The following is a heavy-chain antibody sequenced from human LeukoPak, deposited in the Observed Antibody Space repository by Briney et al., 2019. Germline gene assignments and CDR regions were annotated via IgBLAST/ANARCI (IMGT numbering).Heavy chain of an antibody. D-gene: IGHD2-2*01. V-gene: IGHV3-11*01. Sequence: PGGSLRLSCAVSGITLSNYGMSWVRQAPGKGLEWVSYISSSGSTIYYADSVKGRFTISRDNAKNSLYLQMNSLRAEDTAVYYCARDWEPVVVPAASRSGMDVWGQGTTVTVSS. J-gene: IGHJ6*02. CDR2: ISSSGSTI. CDR1: GITLSNYG. CDR3: ARDWEPVVVPAASRSGMDV.